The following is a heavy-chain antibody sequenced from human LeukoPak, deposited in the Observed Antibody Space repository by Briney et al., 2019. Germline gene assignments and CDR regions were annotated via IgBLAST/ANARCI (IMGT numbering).Heavy chain of an antibody. Sequence: SETLSLTCAVYGGSFSGYYWSWIRQPPGKGLEWIGEINHSGSTNYNPSLKSRVTISVDTSKNQFSLKLSSVTAADTAVYYCARVARSVGATDDAFDIWGQGTMVTVSS. J-gene: IGHJ3*02. V-gene: IGHV4-34*01. CDR2: INHSGST. CDR1: GGSFSGYY. CDR3: ARVARSVGATDDAFDI. D-gene: IGHD1-26*01.